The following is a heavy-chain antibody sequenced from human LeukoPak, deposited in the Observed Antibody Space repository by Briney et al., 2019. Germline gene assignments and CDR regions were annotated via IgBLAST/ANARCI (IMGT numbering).Heavy chain of an antibody. D-gene: IGHD4-17*01. J-gene: IGHJ4*02. CDR3: ARGGSYGDARGD. CDR2: INPSGGST. V-gene: IGHV1-46*01. Sequence: ASVKVSCKASGYTFSGYYMHWVRQAPGQGLEWMGIINPSGGSTSYAQKFQGRVTMTRNTSISTAYMELSSLRSEDTAVYYCARGGSYGDARGDWGQGTLVTVSS. CDR1: GYTFSGYY.